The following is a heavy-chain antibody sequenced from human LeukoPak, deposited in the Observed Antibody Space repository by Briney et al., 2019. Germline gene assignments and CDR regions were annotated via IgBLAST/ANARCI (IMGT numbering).Heavy chain of an antibody. CDR2: INHSGST. D-gene: IGHD5-24*01. CDR1: GGSFSGYY. CDR3: ASDGDGKGWFDP. Sequence: PSETLSLTCAVYGGSFSGYYWSWIRQPPGKGLEWIGEINHSGSTNYNPSLKSRVTISVDTSKNQFSLKLSSVTAADTAVYYCASDGDGKGWFDPWGQGTLVTVSS. V-gene: IGHV4-34*01. J-gene: IGHJ5*02.